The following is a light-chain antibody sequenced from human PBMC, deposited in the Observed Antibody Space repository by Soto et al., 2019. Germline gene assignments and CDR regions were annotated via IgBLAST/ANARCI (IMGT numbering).Light chain of an antibody. J-gene: IGKJ1*01. Sequence: DIEMTQCPSTLSGSLGDRVTIPCLASQTISSWLAWYKHKTGKAPRILIYKASTLKSGVPSRLSGSGSGTELSLTISSLQPDDFATYYCQXYNSYSETFGQGTKVDIK. V-gene: IGKV1-5*03. CDR2: KAS. CDR1: QTISSW. CDR3: QXYNSYSET.